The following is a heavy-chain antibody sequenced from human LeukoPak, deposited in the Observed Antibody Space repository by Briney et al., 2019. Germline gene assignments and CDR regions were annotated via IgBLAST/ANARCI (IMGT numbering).Heavy chain of an antibody. D-gene: IGHD3-10*01. CDR1: GFTFSSYA. CDR2: ISGSGGST. CDR3: AKEGITMVRGVIGDFDL. V-gene: IGHV3-23*01. Sequence: GGSLRLXCAASGFTFSSYAMSWVRQAPGKELEWVSAISGSGGSTYYADSVKGRFTISRDNSKNTLYLQMNSLRAEDTAVYYCAKEGITMVRGVIGDFDLWGRGTLVTVSS. J-gene: IGHJ2*01.